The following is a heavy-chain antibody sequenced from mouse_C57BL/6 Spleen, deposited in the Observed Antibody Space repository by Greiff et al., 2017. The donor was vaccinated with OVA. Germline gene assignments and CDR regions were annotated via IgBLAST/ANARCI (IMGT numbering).Heavy chain of an antibody. D-gene: IGHD2-10*02. CDR1: GYTFTSYW. CDR2: IHPNSGST. Sequence: QVQLQQSGAELVKPGASVKLSCKASGYTFTSYWMHWVKQRPGQGLEWIGMIHPNSGSTNYNEKFKSKATLTVDKSSSTAYMQLSSLTSEDSAVYYCAREGMGYRYYAMDYWGQGTSVTVSS. J-gene: IGHJ4*01. CDR3: AREGMGYRYYAMDY. V-gene: IGHV1-64*01.